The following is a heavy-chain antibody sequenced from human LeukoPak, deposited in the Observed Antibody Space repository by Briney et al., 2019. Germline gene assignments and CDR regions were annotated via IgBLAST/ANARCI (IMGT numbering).Heavy chain of an antibody. V-gene: IGHV3-48*01. CDR1: GFTFSSYS. CDR2: ISSSSSTI. D-gene: IGHD4-17*01. Sequence: GGSLRLSCAASGFTFSSYSMNWVRQAPGKGLEWVSYISSSSSTIYYADSVKGRFTISRDNAKNSLYLQMNSLRAEDTAVYYCARAVYYYYYMDVWGKGTTVTVSS. CDR3: ARAVYYYYYMDV. J-gene: IGHJ6*03.